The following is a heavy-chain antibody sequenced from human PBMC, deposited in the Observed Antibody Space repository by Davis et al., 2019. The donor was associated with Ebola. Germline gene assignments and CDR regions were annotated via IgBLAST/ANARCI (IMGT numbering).Heavy chain of an antibody. J-gene: IGHJ4*02. CDR1: GYTFTSYA. Sequence: AASVKVSCKASGYTFTSYAMNWVRQARGQRLEWMGWINGGNGDTRYSQKFQDRVTITRDTSASTAYMELSSLKSEDTAVYYCAKIRDYGPYGYWGQGTLVSVSS. V-gene: IGHV1-3*01. D-gene: IGHD4/OR15-4a*01. CDR3: AKIRDYGPYGY. CDR2: INGGNGDT.